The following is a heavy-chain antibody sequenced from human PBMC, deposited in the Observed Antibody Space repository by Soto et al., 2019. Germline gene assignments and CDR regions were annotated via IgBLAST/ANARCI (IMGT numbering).Heavy chain of an antibody. CDR1: GFTFDDYT. CDR3: AKDSGGQDYYDSSGYYSLDYYYGMDV. D-gene: IGHD3-22*01. Sequence: GGSLRLSCAASGFTFDDYTMHWVRQAPGKGLEWVSLISWDGGSTYYADSVKGRFTISRDNSKNSLYLQMNSLRTEDTALYYCAKDSGGQDYYDSSGYYSLDYYYGMDVWGQGTTVTVSS. J-gene: IGHJ6*02. CDR2: ISWDGGST. V-gene: IGHV3-43*01.